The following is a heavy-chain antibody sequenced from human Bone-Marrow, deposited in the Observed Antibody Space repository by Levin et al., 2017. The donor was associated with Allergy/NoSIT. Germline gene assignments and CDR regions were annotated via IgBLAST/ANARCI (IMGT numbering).Heavy chain of an antibody. J-gene: IGHJ3*02. V-gene: IGHV3-23*01. CDR3: VKDRHHYFDTSGYYPASGAFDI. CDR1: GFSFSRYA. D-gene: IGHD3-22*01. CDR2: ISGDSRT. Sequence: GESLKISCAASGFSFSRYAMSWVRQAPGKGLEWVSAISGDSRTFYADSVKGRFTISRDNSKNTLYLQMDSLRAEDTAIYYCVKDRHHYFDTSGYYPASGAFDIWGQGTKLTVSS.